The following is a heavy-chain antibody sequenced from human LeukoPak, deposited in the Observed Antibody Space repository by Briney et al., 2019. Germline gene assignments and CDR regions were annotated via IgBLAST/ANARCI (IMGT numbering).Heavy chain of an antibody. J-gene: IGHJ4*02. CDR3: ARDHDEWELLEDYFDY. CDR2: ISTSGGTI. D-gene: IGHD1-26*01. V-gene: IGHV3-11*04. Sequence: GGSLRLSCAASGFSFSDYYMSWIRQAPGKGLEWVSYISTSGGTIYYADSVKGRFTISRDNAKNSLYLQMNSLRADDTAVYYCARDHDEWELLEDYFDYWGQGTLVTVSS. CDR1: GFSFSDYY.